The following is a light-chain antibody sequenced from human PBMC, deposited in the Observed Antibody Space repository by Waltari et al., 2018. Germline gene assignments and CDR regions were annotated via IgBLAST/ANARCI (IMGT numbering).Light chain of an antibody. CDR1: QSVSSSY. V-gene: IGKV3-20*01. Sequence: EIVLTQSPVTLSLSPGERATLSCRASQSVSSSYLAWYQQKPGQAPRLLIYGASSRATGIPDRFSGSGSGTDFTLTISRLEPEDFAVYYCQQYGSLFTFGPGTKVAIK. J-gene: IGKJ3*01. CDR3: QQYGSLFT. CDR2: GAS.